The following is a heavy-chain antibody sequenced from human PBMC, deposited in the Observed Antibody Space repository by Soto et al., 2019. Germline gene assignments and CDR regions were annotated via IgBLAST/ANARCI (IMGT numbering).Heavy chain of an antibody. CDR3: ARGDREDILVVVGARPGEYGIDI. Sequence: WRPLRVSWAPSGFTFRNHAMHRVRQAPGKGLECLAVIAYDGSNAFYRDSVKGRFTISRDNSKNTLYLHMNSLRSEDTGVYYCARGDREDILVVVGARPGEYGIDIWGQGTTVTVSS. J-gene: IGHJ6*02. D-gene: IGHD2-15*01. V-gene: IGHV3-30-3*01. CDR1: GFTFRNHA. CDR2: IAYDGSNA.